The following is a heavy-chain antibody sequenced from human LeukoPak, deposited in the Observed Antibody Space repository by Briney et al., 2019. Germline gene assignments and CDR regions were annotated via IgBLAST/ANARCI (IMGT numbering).Heavy chain of an antibody. CDR3: ARGVDNSRYYFDY. CDR2: INPNGGGT. J-gene: IGHJ4*02. D-gene: IGHD1-14*01. Sequence: ASVKVSCKASGYAFTNYHMFWVRQAPGQGLEWMGIINPNGGGTNYALKFQGRVTMTRDTSTSTVYMDLSSLTSEDTALYYCARGVDNSRYYFDYWGQGTLVTVSS. CDR1: GYAFTNYH. V-gene: IGHV1-46*01.